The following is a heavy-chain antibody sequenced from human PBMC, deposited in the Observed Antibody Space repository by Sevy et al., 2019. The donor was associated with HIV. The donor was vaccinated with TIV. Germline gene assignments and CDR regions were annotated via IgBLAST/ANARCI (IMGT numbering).Heavy chain of an antibody. D-gene: IGHD2-21*01. V-gene: IGHV3-72*01. CDR2: IGNKANSYTT. CDR3: ARVMRRILWWSLDS. CDR1: GFTFSDYY. J-gene: IGHJ4*02. Sequence: GGSLRLSCAASGFTFSDYYMHWARQAPGKGLEWVGRIGNKANSYTTESAASVKGRFTISRDDSKNSLYLQMHSLKTDDTAVYYCARVMRRILWWSLDSWGQGTLVTVSS.